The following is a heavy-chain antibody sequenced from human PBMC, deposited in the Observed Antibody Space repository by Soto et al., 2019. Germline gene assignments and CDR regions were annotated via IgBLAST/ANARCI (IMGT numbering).Heavy chain of an antibody. Sequence: QVQLVQSGAEVKRPGASVRISCKASGFTFTTFPMHWVRQAPGQRPEWMGIINPSGGSTSYAQKFQGRVTMTRDTSTSTVYMELSSLRSEDTAVYYCARGGRQGTTGAYYFDYWGQGTLVTVSS. CDR2: INPSGGST. CDR1: GFTFTTFP. J-gene: IGHJ4*02. CDR3: ARGGRQGTTGAYYFDY. D-gene: IGHD1-7*01. V-gene: IGHV1-46*01.